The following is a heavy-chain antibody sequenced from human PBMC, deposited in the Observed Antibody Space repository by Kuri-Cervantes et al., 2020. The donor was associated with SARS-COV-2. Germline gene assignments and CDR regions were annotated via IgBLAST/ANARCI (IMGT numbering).Heavy chain of an antibody. CDR2: ISYDGSNK. CDR1: GFTFSSYA. CDR3: ARDHYYDSSGYSPPNYYYYGMDV. Sequence: GGSLRLSCAASGFTFSSYAMHWVRQAPGKGLEWVAVISYDGSNKYYADSVKGRFTISRDNSKNTLYLQMNGLRAEDTAVYYCARDHYYDSSGYSPPNYYYYGMDVWGQGTTVTVSS. V-gene: IGHV3-30-3*01. J-gene: IGHJ6*02. D-gene: IGHD3-22*01.